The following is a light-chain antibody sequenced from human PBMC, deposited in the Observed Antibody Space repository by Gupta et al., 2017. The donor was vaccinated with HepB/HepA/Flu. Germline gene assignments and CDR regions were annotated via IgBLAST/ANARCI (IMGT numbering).Light chain of an antibody. Sequence: EIVLTPSPVTLSLSPRERATLSCRASQSVSSSYLAWYQQKPGQAPRLLIYGASSRATGTPDRFSGSGSGADFTLTISRLEPEDFAVYYCQQSGGSPRTLIFGGGTKVEIK. CDR2: GAS. CDR3: QQSGGSPRTLI. V-gene: IGKV3-20*01. J-gene: IGKJ4*01. CDR1: QSVSSSY.